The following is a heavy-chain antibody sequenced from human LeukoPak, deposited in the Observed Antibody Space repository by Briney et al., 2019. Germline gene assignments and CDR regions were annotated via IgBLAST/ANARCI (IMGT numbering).Heavy chain of an antibody. Sequence: GGSLRLSCVASGFTLSSYNMKRVRQAPGKRLEWVSSISWRSSDIEYADSVKGRFTISRDIDKKSLYLQMNSLRVEDTAVYYCARVYTSTWCLGYLHTDVWGKGTTVTVSS. D-gene: IGHD6-13*01. CDR2: ISWRSSDI. J-gene: IGHJ6*03. V-gene: IGHV3-21*01. CDR1: GFTLSSYN. CDR3: ARVYTSTWCLGYLHTDV.